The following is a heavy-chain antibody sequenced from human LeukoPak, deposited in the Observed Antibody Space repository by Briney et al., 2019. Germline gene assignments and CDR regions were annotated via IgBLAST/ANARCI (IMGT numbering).Heavy chain of an antibody. V-gene: IGHV1-18*01. CDR1: GYTFTSYG. D-gene: IGHD3-9*01. Sequence: ASVKVSCKASGYTFTSYGISWVRQAPGQGLEWMGWISAYNGNTNYAQKLQGRVTMTTDTSTSTAYMELRSLRSDDTAVYYCARDHYDILTGYPPLDAFDIWGQGTMVTVSS. CDR2: ISAYNGNT. CDR3: ARDHYDILTGYPPLDAFDI. J-gene: IGHJ3*02.